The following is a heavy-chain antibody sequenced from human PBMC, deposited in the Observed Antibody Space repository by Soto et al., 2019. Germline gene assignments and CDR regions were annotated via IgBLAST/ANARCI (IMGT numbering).Heavy chain of an antibody. D-gene: IGHD6-13*01. Sequence: QVQLVESGGGVVQPGRSLRLSCAASGFTFSSYGIHWVRQAPGEAMERVAVISYDGSNKYYVDSVKGRFTISSDNSKITLYLSRTSLRAKATAVYSCEKRREAAAGYFDYCGQGTLVAVS. J-gene: IGHJ4*02. CDR1: GFTFSSYG. V-gene: IGHV3-30*18. CDR3: EKRREAAAGYFDY. CDR2: ISYDGSNK.